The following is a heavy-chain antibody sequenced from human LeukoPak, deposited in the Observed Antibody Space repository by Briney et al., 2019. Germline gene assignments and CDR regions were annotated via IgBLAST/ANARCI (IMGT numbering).Heavy chain of an antibody. V-gene: IGHV4-59*01. CDR2: IYYSGST. CDR1: GGSISSYY. CDR3: ARDEVTGNYFDY. Sequence: SETLSLTCTVSGGSISSYYWSWIRQPPGKGLEWIGYIYYSGSTNYNPSLKSRVTISVDTSKNQFSLKLSSVTAADTAVYYCARDEVTGNYFDYWGQGTLVTVSP. J-gene: IGHJ4*02.